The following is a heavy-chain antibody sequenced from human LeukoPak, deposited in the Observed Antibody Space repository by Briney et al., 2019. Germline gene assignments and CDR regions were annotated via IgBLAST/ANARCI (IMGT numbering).Heavy chain of an antibody. CDR2: ISSSDSYI. CDR1: GFTFSSYW. D-gene: IGHD3-16*02. V-gene: IGHV3-21*01. CDR3: ARDLLGYNYYYMDV. Sequence: GGSLRLSCAASGFTFSSYWMSWVRQAPGKGLEWVSSISSSDSYIYYADSVKGRFTISRDNAKNSLYLQMNSLRAEDTAVYYCARDLLGYNYYYMDVWGKGTTVTVSS. J-gene: IGHJ6*03.